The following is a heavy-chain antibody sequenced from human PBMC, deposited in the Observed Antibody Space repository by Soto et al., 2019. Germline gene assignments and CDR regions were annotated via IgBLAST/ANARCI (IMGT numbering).Heavy chain of an antibody. J-gene: IGHJ3*02. Sequence: QVQLEQSGAEVKKPGASVKVSCKASGYTFTSYGISWVRQAPGQGLEWMGWISAYNGSTNYAQKLQGRVTMTTDTSTSTAYMELRSLRSDDTAVYYCARDSLRAVAGTGGRDIWGQGTMVTVSS. D-gene: IGHD6-19*01. CDR3: ARDSLRAVAGTGGRDI. V-gene: IGHV1-18*01. CDR2: ISAYNGST. CDR1: GYTFTSYG.